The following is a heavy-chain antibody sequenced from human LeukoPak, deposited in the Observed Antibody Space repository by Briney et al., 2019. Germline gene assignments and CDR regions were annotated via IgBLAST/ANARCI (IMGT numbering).Heavy chain of an antibody. CDR3: ARGRFSGPDDY. V-gene: IGHV3-53*01. J-gene: IGHJ4*02. CDR2: IYSGGAT. D-gene: IGHD6-19*01. CDR1: EFSVSSNY. Sequence: PGGSLRLSCAVSEFSVSSNYMNWVRQAPGNGLEGVSVIYSGGATYYADSVRGRFTISRDNSKNMVSLQMTSLGAEDTAVYYCARGRFSGPDDYWGQGTLVTVSS.